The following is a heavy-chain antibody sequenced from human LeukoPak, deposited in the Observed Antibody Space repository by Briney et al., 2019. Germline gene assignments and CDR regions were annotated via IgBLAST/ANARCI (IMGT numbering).Heavy chain of an antibody. Sequence: PGGSLRLSCAASGFTFSSYWMSWVRQAPGKGLEWVANIKQDGSEKYYVDSVKGRFTISRGNAKNSLYLQMNSLRAEDTAVYYCAREGYYYDEESVAAFDIWGQGTMVTVSS. V-gene: IGHV3-7*01. CDR2: IKQDGSEK. CDR1: GFTFSSYW. D-gene: IGHD3-22*01. CDR3: AREGYYYDEESVAAFDI. J-gene: IGHJ3*02.